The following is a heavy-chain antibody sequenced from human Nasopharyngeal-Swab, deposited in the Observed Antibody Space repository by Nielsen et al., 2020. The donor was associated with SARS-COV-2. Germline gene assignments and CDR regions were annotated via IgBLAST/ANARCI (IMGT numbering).Heavy chain of an antibody. V-gene: IGHV3-30-3*01. J-gene: IGHJ5*02. CDR1: GFTFSSYA. CDR3: ARREYDILTGYSDWFDP. D-gene: IGHD3-9*01. CDR2: ISYDGSNK. Sequence: GESLKISCAASGFTFSSYAMHWVRQAPGKGLEWVAVISYDGSNKYYADSVKGRFTISRDNSKNTLYLQMNSLRAEDTAVYYCARREYDILTGYSDWFDPWGQGTLVTVSS.